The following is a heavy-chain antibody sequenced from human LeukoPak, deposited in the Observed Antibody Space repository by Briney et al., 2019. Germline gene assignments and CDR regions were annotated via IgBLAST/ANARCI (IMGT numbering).Heavy chain of an antibody. CDR3: AKGPVRIQLWLVDY. V-gene: IGHV3-7*03. CDR2: IKQDGSEK. D-gene: IGHD5-18*01. CDR1: GFTFSSYW. J-gene: IGHJ4*02. Sequence: RAGGSLRLSCAASGFTFSSYWMSWVRQAPGKGLEWVANIKQDGSEKYYVDSVKGRFTISRDNAKNSLYLQMNSLRAEDTAVYYCAKGPVRIQLWLVDYWGQGTLVTVSS.